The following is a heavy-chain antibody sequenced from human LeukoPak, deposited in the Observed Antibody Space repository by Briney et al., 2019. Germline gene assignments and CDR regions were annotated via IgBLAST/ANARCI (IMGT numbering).Heavy chain of an antibody. CDR2: ISSSGSTI. V-gene: IGHV3-11*01. Sequence: PGGSLRLSCAASGFTFSDYYMSWIRQAPGKGLEWVSYISSSGSTIYYADSVKGRFTISRDNAKNPLYVQMNSLRAEDTAVYYCARADVDRATIIDYWGQGTLVTVSS. CDR1: GFTFSDYY. J-gene: IGHJ4*02. D-gene: IGHD5-18*01. CDR3: ARADVDRATIIDY.